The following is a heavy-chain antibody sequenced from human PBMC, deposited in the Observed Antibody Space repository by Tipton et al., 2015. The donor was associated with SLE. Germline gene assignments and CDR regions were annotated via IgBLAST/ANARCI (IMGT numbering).Heavy chain of an antibody. J-gene: IGHJ3*02. Sequence: SLRLSCAASGFTFSSYAMHWVRQAPGKGLEWVAVIWYDGSNKYYADSVKGRFTISRDNSKNTLYLQMNSLRAEDTAVYYCAKPPPEQASSILDAFDMWGQGTVVTVSS. D-gene: IGHD2/OR15-2a*01. CDR2: IWYDGSNK. V-gene: IGHV3-30*04. CDR1: GFTFSSYA. CDR3: AKPPPEQASSILDAFDM.